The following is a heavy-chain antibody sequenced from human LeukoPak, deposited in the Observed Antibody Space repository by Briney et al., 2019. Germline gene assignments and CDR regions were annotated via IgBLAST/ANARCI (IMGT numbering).Heavy chain of an antibody. CDR1: GGSIRSNAYH. D-gene: IGHD2-21*02. V-gene: IGHV4-39*07. CDR2: IYHSGST. CDR3: ARRLHYFDY. Sequence: SETLSLTCTVSGGSIRSNAYHWGWIRQPPGKGLEWIGSIYHSGSTYYNPSLKSRVTISVDTSKNQFSLKLNSVTAADTAVYYCARRLHYFDYWGQGTLVTVSS. J-gene: IGHJ4*02.